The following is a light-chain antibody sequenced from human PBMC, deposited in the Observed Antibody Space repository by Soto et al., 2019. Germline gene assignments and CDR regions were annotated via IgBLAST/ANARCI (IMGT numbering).Light chain of an antibody. CDR1: QSVASH. J-gene: IGKJ4*01. CDR3: QQRDSWPPT. Sequence: EVVLTQSPATLSLPPGEIATLSCRASQSVASHLLWYQQKPGQDPRLLVYDVFTRATGIPARFSATGSGTDFTLTISTLEPEDFVVYYCQQRDSWPPTFGGGTQVEIK. CDR2: DVF. V-gene: IGKV3-11*01.